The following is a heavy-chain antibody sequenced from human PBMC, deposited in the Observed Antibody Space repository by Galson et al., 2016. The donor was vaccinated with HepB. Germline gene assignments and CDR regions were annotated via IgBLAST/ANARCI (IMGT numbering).Heavy chain of an antibody. D-gene: IGHD5-24*01. CDR3: ARDRDRSLGY. J-gene: IGHJ4*02. CDR1: GYTFTTNG. Sequence: SVKVSCKASGYTFTTNGISWVRQAPGQGLEWVAWISAHNGDTNSAQKFQGRVTLTTDKSTRTAYMELRSLTSDDSAVYYRARDRDRSLGYWGQGTLVTVSS. V-gene: IGHV1-18*04. CDR2: ISAHNGDT.